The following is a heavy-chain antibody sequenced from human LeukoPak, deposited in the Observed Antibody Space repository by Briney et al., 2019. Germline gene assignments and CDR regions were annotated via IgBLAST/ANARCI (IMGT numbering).Heavy chain of an antibody. Sequence: ASVKVSCKASGYTFTGYYMHWVRQAPGQGLEWMGWINPNSGGTNYAQKFQGRVTMTRDTSISTAYMELSRLRSDDTAVYYCAIKEKYYDILTGYKGDYWGREPWSPSPQ. V-gene: IGHV1-2*02. CDR3: AIKEKYYDILTGYKGDY. CDR2: INPNSGGT. D-gene: IGHD3-9*01. J-gene: IGHJ4*02. CDR1: GYTFTGYY.